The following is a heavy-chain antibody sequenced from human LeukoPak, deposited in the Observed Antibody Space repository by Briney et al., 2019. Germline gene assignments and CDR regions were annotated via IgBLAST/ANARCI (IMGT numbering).Heavy chain of an antibody. V-gene: IGHV3-23*01. Sequence: GGSLRLSCAASGFTFSSYSVNWVRQAPGKGLAWVSVISGSGGSTYYADSVKGRFTISRDNSKNTLYLQMNSLRAEDTAVYYCAKDYSSWYLYFQHWGQGTLVTVSS. J-gene: IGHJ1*01. CDR3: AKDYSSWYLYFQH. CDR2: ISGSGGST. CDR1: GFTFSSYS. D-gene: IGHD6-13*01.